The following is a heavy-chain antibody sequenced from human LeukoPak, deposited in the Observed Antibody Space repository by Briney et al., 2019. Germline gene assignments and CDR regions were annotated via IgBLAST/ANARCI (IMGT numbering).Heavy chain of an antibody. CDR1: GGSISSYNW. J-gene: IGHJ4*02. V-gene: IGHV3-7*01. CDR3: ARDQEAAEYYFDY. Sequence: GTLSLTCVVSGGSISSYNWWSWVRQAPGKGLEWVANIKQDGSEKYYVDSVKGRFTISRDNAKNSLYLQMNSLRAEDTAVYYCARDQEAAEYYFDYWGQGTLVTVSS. CDR2: IKQDGSEK. D-gene: IGHD2/OR15-2a*01.